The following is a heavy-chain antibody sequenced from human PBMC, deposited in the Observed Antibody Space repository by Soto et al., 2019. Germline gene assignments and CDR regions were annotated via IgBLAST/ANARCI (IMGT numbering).Heavy chain of an antibody. Sequence: PGGSLRLSCTTSGFTFGDYALSWVRQAPGKGLEWVGFIRRNAYGGTTDYAASVNGRFTISRDDSKSIAYLQMNSLRTEDTALYYCTRASSLDFDFWGQGTLVTVSS. CDR3: TRASSLDFDF. D-gene: IGHD3-16*01. V-gene: IGHV3-49*04. CDR2: IRRNAYGGTT. CDR1: GFTFGDYA. J-gene: IGHJ4*02.